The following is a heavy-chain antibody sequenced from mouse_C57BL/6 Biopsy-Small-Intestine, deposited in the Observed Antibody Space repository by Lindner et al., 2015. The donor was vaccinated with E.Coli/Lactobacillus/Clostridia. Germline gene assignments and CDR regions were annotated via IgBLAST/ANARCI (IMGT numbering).Heavy chain of an antibody. J-gene: IGHJ3*01. V-gene: IGHV1-72*04. CDR1: GYTFTGPY. CDR3: ARESVAGHCFDI. Sequence: SVKVSCKASGYTFTGPYMHWVRQAPGQGLEWMAWINPKTGGTKYAQRFEGRVTVTRDTSISTVSMELSSLTSDDTAVYYCARESVAGHCFDIWGQGTVVTVSS. CDR2: INPKTGGT. D-gene: IGHD3-3*01.